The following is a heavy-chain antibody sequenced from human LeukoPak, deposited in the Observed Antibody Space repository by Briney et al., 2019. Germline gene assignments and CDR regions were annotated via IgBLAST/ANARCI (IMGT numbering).Heavy chain of an antibody. Sequence: PGGSLRLSCAASGFTFSSYGMHWARQAPGKGLEWVAFIRYDGSNKYYADSVKGRFTISRDNAKNSLYLQMNSLRAEDTAVYYCAREMLAAVAAQSWGQGTLVTVSS. CDR1: GFTFSSYG. J-gene: IGHJ5*02. V-gene: IGHV3-30*02. CDR3: AREMLAAVAAQS. CDR2: IRYDGSNK. D-gene: IGHD6-19*01.